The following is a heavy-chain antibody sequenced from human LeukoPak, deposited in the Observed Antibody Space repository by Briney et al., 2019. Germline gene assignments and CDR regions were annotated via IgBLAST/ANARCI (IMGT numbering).Heavy chain of an antibody. V-gene: IGHV3-48*03. CDR1: GFTFSSYE. CDR3: AKDSSRDYMDV. J-gene: IGHJ6*03. Sequence: GGSLRLSCAASGFTFSSYEMNWVRQAPGKGLEWVSYISSSGSTIYYADSVKGRFTISRDNSKNTLYLQMNSLRAEDTAVYYCAKDSSRDYMDVWGKGTTVTISS. CDR2: ISSSGSTI. D-gene: IGHD2-2*01.